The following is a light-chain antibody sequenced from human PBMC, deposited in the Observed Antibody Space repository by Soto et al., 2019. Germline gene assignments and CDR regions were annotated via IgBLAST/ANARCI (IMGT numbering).Light chain of an antibody. Sequence: EIVMTQSPATLSVSPGERVTLSCRASQSAISNLAWYQQKPGQTPRLLIYDASTRATDIPARFSGSGSGTDFTLTISSLLSEDFAVYYCHQYYKLPLTFGGGTKVEIQ. V-gene: IGKV3-15*01. CDR3: HQYYKLPLT. J-gene: IGKJ4*01. CDR2: DAS. CDR1: QSAISN.